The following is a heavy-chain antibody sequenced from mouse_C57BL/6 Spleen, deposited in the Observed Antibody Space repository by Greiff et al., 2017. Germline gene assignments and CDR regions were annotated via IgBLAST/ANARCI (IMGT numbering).Heavy chain of an antibody. D-gene: IGHD1-1*01. J-gene: IGHJ2*01. CDR1: GYTFTSYG. V-gene: IGHV1-81*01. Sequence: QVQLKESGAELARPGASVKLSCKASGYTFTSYGISWVKQRTGQGLEWIGEIYPRSGNTYYNEKFKGKATLTADKSSSTAYMELRSLTSEDSAVYFCARSGELLPDYWGQGTTLTVSS. CDR2: IYPRSGNT. CDR3: ARSGELLPDY.